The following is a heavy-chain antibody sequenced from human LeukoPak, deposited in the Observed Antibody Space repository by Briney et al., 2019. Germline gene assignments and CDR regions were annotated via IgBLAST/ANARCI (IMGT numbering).Heavy chain of an antibody. V-gene: IGHV3-23*01. D-gene: IGHD5-18*01. CDR1: GFSFSSYA. CDR2: ISVSGGST. J-gene: IGHJ6*02. Sequence: PGGSLTLSCAASGFSFSSYAMSWVRQAPGRGLEWVSAISVSGGSTYYADSVEGRFTVSRDNSKNTLYLQMNSLRAEDTAVYYCARDIGGGRIQLWPHYGMDVWGQGTTVTVSS. CDR3: ARDIGGGRIQLWPHYGMDV.